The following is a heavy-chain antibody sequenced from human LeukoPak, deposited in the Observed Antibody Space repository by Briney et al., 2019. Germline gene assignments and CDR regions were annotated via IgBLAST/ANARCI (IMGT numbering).Heavy chain of an antibody. J-gene: IGHJ4*02. CDR2: ISGSGGST. Sequence: GGSLRLSCAASGFTFSSYAMSWVRQAPGKGLEWVSAISGSGGSTYYADSVKGRFTISRDNSKNTLYLQMNSLRAEDTALYYCAKIALCSSTSCPWYFDYWGQGTLVTVSS. CDR1: GFTFSSYA. CDR3: AKIALCSSTSCPWYFDY. V-gene: IGHV3-23*01. D-gene: IGHD2-2*01.